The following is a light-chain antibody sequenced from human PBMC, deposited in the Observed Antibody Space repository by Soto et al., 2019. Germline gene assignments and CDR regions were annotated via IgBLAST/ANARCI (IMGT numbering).Light chain of an antibody. V-gene: IGKV1-39*01. CDR2: VAS. CDR3: RQTFSTLFT. J-gene: IGKJ3*01. Sequence: DIQMTQSPSSLSSSVGDRVTITCRASQNIYYYLNWYQHKPGKAPNLLIYVASTLQNWVPSRFIRSGSGTDFTLPFSSLQPEDFATYYCRQTFSTLFTFGPGTNVDIK. CDR1: QNIYYY.